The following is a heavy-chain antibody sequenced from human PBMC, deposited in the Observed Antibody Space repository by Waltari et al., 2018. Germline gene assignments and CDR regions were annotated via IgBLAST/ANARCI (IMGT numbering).Heavy chain of an antibody. D-gene: IGHD2-15*01. CDR1: GFTFSSYS. Sequence: VQLVESGGGVVQPGRSLRLSCAASGFTFSSYSMNWVRQAPGKGLEWVSYISSSSSTIYYADSVKGRFTISRDNAKNSLYLQMNSLRAEDTAVYYCARCLVVTYRRDFRDAFDIWGQGTMVTVSS. V-gene: IGHV3-48*01. J-gene: IGHJ3*02. CDR2: ISSSSSTI. CDR3: ARCLVVTYRRDFRDAFDI.